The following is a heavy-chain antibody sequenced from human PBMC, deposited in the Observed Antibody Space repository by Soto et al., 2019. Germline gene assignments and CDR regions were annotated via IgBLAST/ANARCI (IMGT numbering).Heavy chain of an antibody. D-gene: IGHD3-10*02. J-gene: IGHJ4*01. CDR1: GYSFNDYD. CDR3: AREPSDLCSGSYCPKGPDY. V-gene: IGHV1-8*01. CDR2: MNPGNNQH. Sequence: ATVKVSWKTSGYSFNDYDIHWVRQAAGQGLEWMGWMNPGNNQHVYTQKFRGRVTVSTGTSITTTYMELSSLRSDDTAVYYCAREPSDLCSGSYCPKGPDYWG.